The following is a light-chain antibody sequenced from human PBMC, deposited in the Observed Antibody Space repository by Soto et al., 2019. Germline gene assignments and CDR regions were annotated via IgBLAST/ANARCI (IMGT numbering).Light chain of an antibody. CDR1: QYISDF. V-gene: IGKV1-39*01. CDR3: QQSYNTPLT. CDR2: AAS. Sequence: DIQMTQSPSSLSVSVGDRVTITCRASQYISDFLNWYQQKPGKAPVILIYAASTLQSGVPSRLTGSRSETNFTLIISSLQPEDFATYYCQQSYNTPLTFGGGTKVDIX. J-gene: IGKJ4*01.